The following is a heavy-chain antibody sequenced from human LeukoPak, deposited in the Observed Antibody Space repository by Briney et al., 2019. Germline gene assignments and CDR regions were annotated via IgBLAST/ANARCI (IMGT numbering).Heavy chain of an antibody. V-gene: IGHV4-30-2*01. Sequence: SETLSLTCVVSGDSISSGTYSWSWIRQPPGKGLEWIGYIFHTGSTFYNPSLKSRVTISVDTSKNQFSLRLNSVTAADTAVYYCARELWFADAPGSWLDPWGQGTLVTVSS. CDR3: ARELWFADAPGSWLDP. CDR2: IFHTGST. J-gene: IGHJ5*02. CDR1: GDSISSGTYS. D-gene: IGHD3-10*01.